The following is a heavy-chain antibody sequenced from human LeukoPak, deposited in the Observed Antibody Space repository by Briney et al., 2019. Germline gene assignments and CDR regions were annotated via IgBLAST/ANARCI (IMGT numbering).Heavy chain of an antibody. CDR2: ISYDGSNK. CDR3: AREASSSCDY. CDR1: GFTFSSYA. J-gene: IGHJ4*02. Sequence: GGSLRLSCAASGFTFSSYAMHWVRQAPGKGLEWVAVISYDGSNKYYADSVKGRFTISRDNSKNTLYLQMNSLRAEDTAVYYCAREASSSCDYWGQGTLVTVSS. D-gene: IGHD6-13*01. V-gene: IGHV3-30-3*01.